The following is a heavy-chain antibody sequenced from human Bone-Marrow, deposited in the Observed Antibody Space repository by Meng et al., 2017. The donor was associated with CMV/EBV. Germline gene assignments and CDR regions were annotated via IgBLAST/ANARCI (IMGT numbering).Heavy chain of an antibody. J-gene: IGHJ4*02. Sequence: GGSLRLSCAASGFTFDDYAMHWVRQAPGKGLEWVSGISWSSGSIGYADSVKGRFTISRDNAKNSLYLQMNSLRAEDTALYYCAKAPDEVGATHFDYWGQGTLVTVSS. D-gene: IGHD1-26*01. CDR2: ISWSSGSI. CDR1: GFTFDDYA. CDR3: AKAPDEVGATHFDY. V-gene: IGHV3-9*01.